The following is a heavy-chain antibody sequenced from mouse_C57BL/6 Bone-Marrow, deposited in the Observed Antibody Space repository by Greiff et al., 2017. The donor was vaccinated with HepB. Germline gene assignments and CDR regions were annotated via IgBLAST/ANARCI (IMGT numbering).Heavy chain of an antibody. CDR3: ARVTGTTY. V-gene: IGHV5-4*03. Sequence: EVMLVESGGGLVKPGGSLKLSCAASGFTFSSYAMSWVRQTPEKRLEWVATISDGGSYTYYPDNVKGRFTISRDNAKNNLYLQMSHLKSEDTAMYYCARVTGTTYWGQGTTLTVSS. J-gene: IGHJ2*01. CDR1: GFTFSSYA. D-gene: IGHD4-1*01. CDR2: ISDGGSYT.